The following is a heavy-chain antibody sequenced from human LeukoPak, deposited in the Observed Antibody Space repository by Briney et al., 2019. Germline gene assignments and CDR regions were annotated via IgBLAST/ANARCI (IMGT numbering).Heavy chain of an antibody. CDR3: ARGNSGSYSSDY. CDR2: IFDRGST. V-gene: IGHV3-66*01. Sequence: GGSLRLSCAASGFTVSSKCMSWVRQAPGTGLEWVSAIFDRGSTYYADSVKGRFTISRDNSRNTLYLQMNSLRAEDTAVYYCARGNSGSYSSDYWGQGTLVTVSS. J-gene: IGHJ4*02. CDR1: GFTVSSKC. D-gene: IGHD1-26*01.